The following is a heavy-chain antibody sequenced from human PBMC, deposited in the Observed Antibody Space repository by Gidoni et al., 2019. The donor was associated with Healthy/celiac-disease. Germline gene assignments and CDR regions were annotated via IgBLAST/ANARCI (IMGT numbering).Heavy chain of an antibody. Sequence: QVQLVESGGGVVQPGRSLRLSCAASGFTFSSYGMHWVRQAPGKGLGWVAVIWYDGSNKYYADSVKGRFTISRDNSKNTLYLQMNSLRAEDTAVYYCAREGVDFWSGLGNRFDPWGQGTLVTVSS. CDR2: IWYDGSNK. J-gene: IGHJ5*02. D-gene: IGHD3-3*01. V-gene: IGHV3-33*01. CDR3: AREGVDFWSGLGNRFDP. CDR1: GFTFSSYG.